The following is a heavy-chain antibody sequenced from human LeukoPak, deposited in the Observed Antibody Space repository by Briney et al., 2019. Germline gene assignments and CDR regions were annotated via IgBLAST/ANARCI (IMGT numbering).Heavy chain of an antibody. Sequence: ASVKVSCKASGGTFSSYAISWVRQAPGQGREWMGGIIPIFGTANYAQKFQGRVTITADESTSTAYMELSSLRSEDMAVYYCAVSPTMVRGVTWFDPWGQGTLVTVSS. CDR1: GGTFSSYA. CDR3: AVSPTMVRGVTWFDP. V-gene: IGHV1-69*13. D-gene: IGHD3-10*01. CDR2: IIPIFGTA. J-gene: IGHJ5*02.